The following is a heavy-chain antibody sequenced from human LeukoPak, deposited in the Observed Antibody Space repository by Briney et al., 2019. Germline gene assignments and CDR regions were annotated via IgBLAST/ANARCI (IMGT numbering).Heavy chain of an antibody. CDR3: ARAARGNVITPHY. CDR1: GFTVNSNY. D-gene: IGHD4-23*01. Sequence: GGSLRLSCAASGFTVNSNYMSWVRQAPGKGLEWVSVIYSGGSTYYADSVKGRFTISRDNSRNILFLQMNSLRDDDTAVYYCARAARGNVITPHYWGQGTLVTVSS. V-gene: IGHV3-66*01. J-gene: IGHJ4*02. CDR2: IYSGGST.